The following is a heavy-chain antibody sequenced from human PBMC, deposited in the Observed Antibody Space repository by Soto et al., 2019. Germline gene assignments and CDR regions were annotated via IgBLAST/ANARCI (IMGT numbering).Heavy chain of an antibody. CDR3: ARSGDNYNRLDY. Sequence: GGSLRLSCEGSGFTFGDYYISWIRQAPGKGLEWISYSSNSGTFSSYADSVKGRFSISRDNTKNLLYLQMNSLRAEDTAVYYCARSGDNYNRLDYWGQGTPVTVSS. V-gene: IGHV3-11*06. J-gene: IGHJ4*02. D-gene: IGHD1-1*01. CDR2: SSNSGTFS. CDR1: GFTFGDYY.